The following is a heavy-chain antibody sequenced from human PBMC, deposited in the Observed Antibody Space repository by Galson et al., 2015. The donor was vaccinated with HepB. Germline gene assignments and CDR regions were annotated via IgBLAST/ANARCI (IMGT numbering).Heavy chain of an antibody. J-gene: IGHJ5*02. CDR1: GYSFTSYW. D-gene: IGHD2-2*01. V-gene: IGHV5-10-1*01. CDR3: ARVGGGHSSTTVGPWFDP. Sequence: QSGAEVKKPGESLRISCKGSGYSFTSYWISWVRQMPGKGLEWMGRIDPSDSYTNYSPSFQGHVTISADKSISTAYLQWSSLKASDTAMYYCARVGGGHSSTTVGPWFDPWGQGTLVTVSS. CDR2: IDPSDSYT.